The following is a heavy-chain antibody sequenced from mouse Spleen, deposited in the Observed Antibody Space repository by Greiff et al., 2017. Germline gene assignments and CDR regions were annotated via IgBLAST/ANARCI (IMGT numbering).Heavy chain of an antibody. CDR2: IWGGGST. D-gene: IGHD1-1*01. CDR1: GFSLTSYG. Sequence: QVHVKQSGPGLVAPSQSLSITCTVSGFSLTSYGVDWVRQSPGKGLEWLGVIWGGGSTNYNSALKSRLSISKDNSKSQVFLKMNSLQTDDTAMYYCASGSSGAMDYWGQGTSVTVSS. CDR3: ASGSSGAMDY. V-gene: IGHV2-6*01. J-gene: IGHJ4*01.